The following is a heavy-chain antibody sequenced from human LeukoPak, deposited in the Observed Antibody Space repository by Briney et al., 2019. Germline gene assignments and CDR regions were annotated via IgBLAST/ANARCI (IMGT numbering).Heavy chain of an antibody. CDR2: ISYDGSNK. Sequence: PGGSLRLSCAASGFTFSSYGMHWVRQAPGKGLEWVAVISYDGSNKYYADSVKGRFTISRDNSTNTLYLQMNSLRAEDTAVYYCAKSPHAFDIWGQGTMVTVSS. CDR3: AKSPHAFDI. V-gene: IGHV3-30*18. CDR1: GFTFSSYG. J-gene: IGHJ3*02.